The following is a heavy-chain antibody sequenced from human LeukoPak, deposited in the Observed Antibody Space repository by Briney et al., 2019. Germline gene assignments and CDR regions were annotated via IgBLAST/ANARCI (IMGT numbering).Heavy chain of an antibody. J-gene: IGHJ4*02. CDR1: GYTFTGYY. V-gene: IGHV1-2*02. Sequence: ASVKVSCKASGYTFTGYYMHWVRQAPGQGLEWMGWINPNSGGTNYAQKFQGRVTITADKSTSTAYMELSSLRSEDTAVYYCARDSHTATVIIPAGYWGQGTLVTVSS. D-gene: IGHD5-18*01. CDR2: INPNSGGT. CDR3: ARDSHTATVIIPAGY.